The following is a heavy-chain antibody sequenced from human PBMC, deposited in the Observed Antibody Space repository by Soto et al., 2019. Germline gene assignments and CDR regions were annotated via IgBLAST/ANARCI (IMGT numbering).Heavy chain of an antibody. CDR2: IYYSGST. V-gene: IGHV4-59*01. CDR1: GGSISSYY. D-gene: IGHD6-13*01. CDR3: AREEIGYLDY. J-gene: IGHJ4*02. Sequence: SETLSLTCTVSGGSISSYYCSWIRQPPGKGLEWIGYIYYSGSTNYNPSLKSRVTISVETSKNQFSLKLSSVTAADTAVYYCAREEIGYLDYWGQGTLVTVSS.